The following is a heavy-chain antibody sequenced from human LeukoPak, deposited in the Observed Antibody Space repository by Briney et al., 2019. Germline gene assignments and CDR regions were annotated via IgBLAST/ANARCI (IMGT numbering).Heavy chain of an antibody. V-gene: IGHV3-23*01. CDR2: ISGSGGST. D-gene: IGHD6-19*01. CDR3: AKDDAVAGSSDY. J-gene: IGHJ4*02. Sequence: GGSLRLSCAASGFTFSSYAMSWVRQAPGKGLGWVSAISGSGGSTYYADSVKGRFTISRDNSKNTLYLQMNSLRAEDTAVYYCAKDDAVAGSSDYWGQGTLVTVSS. CDR1: GFTFSSYA.